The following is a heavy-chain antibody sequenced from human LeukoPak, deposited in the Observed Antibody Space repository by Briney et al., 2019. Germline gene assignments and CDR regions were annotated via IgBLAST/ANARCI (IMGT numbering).Heavy chain of an antibody. CDR3: AKDAGAPGTSDWYFDL. Sequence: GGSLRLSCAASGFSLRNKAMTWVRQAPAKGLEWVAAISTSGGSTSYADSVKGRFTISRDVSKSTLSLQMHSLRVEDTATYCCAKDAGAPGTSDWYFDLWGRGTLVTVSP. V-gene: IGHV3-23*01. J-gene: IGHJ2*01. CDR1: GFSLRNKA. D-gene: IGHD3-10*01. CDR2: ISTSGGST.